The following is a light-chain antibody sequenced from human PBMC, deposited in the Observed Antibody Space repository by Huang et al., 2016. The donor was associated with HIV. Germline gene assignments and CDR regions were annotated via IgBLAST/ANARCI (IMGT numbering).Light chain of an antibody. CDR2: ATS. V-gene: IGKV1-39*01. CDR3: QQSYNLPYT. J-gene: IGKJ2*01. Sequence: DIQMTQSPPSLSASLGDRVTITCRASQSITTYLNWYRHKPGEVPELLIHATSTLQNGVPSRFGGGGSGTDFTLTITNLQPEDVASYYCQQSYNLPYTFGRGTKVDIK. CDR1: QSITTY.